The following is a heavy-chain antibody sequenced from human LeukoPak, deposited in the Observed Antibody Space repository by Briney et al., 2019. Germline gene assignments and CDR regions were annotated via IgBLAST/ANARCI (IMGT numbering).Heavy chain of an antibody. V-gene: IGHV4-34*01. Sequence: SETLSLTCTVSGGSISSYYWSWIRQPPGKGLEWIGEINHSGSTNYNPSLKSRVTISVDTSKNQFSLKLSSVTAADTAVYYCARIPQRKVVTAIYVYWGQGTLVTVSS. CDR1: GGSISSYY. CDR2: INHSGST. CDR3: ARIPQRKVVTAIYVY. D-gene: IGHD2-21*02. J-gene: IGHJ4*02.